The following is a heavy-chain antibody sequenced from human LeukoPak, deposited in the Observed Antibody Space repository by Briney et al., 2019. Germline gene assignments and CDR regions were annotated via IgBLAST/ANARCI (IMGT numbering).Heavy chain of an antibody. D-gene: IGHD3-22*01. J-gene: IGHJ4*02. V-gene: IGHV3-11*01. CDR3: AKDPTYYYDSSGYYYAY. CDR1: GFTFSDYY. Sequence: GGSLRLSCAASGFTFSDYYMSWIRQAPGKGLEWVSYISSSGSTIYYADSVKGRFTISRDNAKNSPYLQMNSLRAEDTAVYYCAKDPTYYYDSSGYYYAYWGQGTLVTVSS. CDR2: ISSSGSTI.